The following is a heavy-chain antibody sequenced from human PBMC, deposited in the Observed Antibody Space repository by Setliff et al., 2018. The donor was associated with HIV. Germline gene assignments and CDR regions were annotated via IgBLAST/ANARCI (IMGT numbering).Heavy chain of an antibody. J-gene: IGHJ4*02. CDR1: GGSLSGHY. Sequence: SETLSLTCAVYGGSLSGHYWTWIRQPPGEGLEWIGEINHSGKTNYNPSLKSRVTISIDTSKNQFSLRLTSVTAADTALYYCARAQIAAPRPYEYWGQGTLVTVSS. V-gene: IGHV4-34*01. D-gene: IGHD6-6*01. CDR3: ARAQIAAPRPYEY. CDR2: INHSGKT.